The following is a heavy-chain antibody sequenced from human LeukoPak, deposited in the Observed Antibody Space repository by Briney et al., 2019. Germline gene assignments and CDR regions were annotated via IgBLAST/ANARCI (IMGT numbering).Heavy chain of an antibody. CDR1: GGSFSGYY. J-gene: IGHJ6*02. CDR2: INHSGST. V-gene: IGHV4-34*01. Sequence: SETLSLTCAVYGGSFSGYYWSWIRQPPGKGLEWIGEINHSGSTNYNPSLKSRVTISVDTSKNQFSLKLSSVTAADTAVYYCARIDIYSSGYRVYYYYGMDVWGQGTTVTVSS. D-gene: IGHD6-19*01. CDR3: ARIDIYSSGYRVYYYYGMDV.